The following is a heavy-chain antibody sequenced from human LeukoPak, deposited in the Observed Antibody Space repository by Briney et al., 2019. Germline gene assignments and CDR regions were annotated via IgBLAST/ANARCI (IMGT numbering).Heavy chain of an antibody. CDR2: ISWNSGSI. Sequence: PGRSLRLSCAASGFTFDDYAMHWVRRAPGKGLEWVSGISWNSGSIGYADSVKGRFTISRDNAKNSLYLQMNSLRAEDTALYYCAKERWLRFSWFDPWGQGTLVTVSS. D-gene: IGHD5-12*01. J-gene: IGHJ5*02. CDR1: GFTFDDYA. CDR3: AKERWLRFSWFDP. V-gene: IGHV3-9*01.